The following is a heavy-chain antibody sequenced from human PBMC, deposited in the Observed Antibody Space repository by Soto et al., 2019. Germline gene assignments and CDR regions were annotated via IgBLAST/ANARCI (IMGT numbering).Heavy chain of an antibody. D-gene: IGHD2-2*01. Sequence: SETLSLTCTVSGGSISSGDYYWSWIRQPSGKGLEWIGYIYYSGSTYYNPSLKSRVTISVDTSKNQFSLKLSSVTAADTAVYYCARVGVVPAARGIDYWGQGTLVTVSS. CDR3: ARVGVVPAARGIDY. V-gene: IGHV4-30-4*01. CDR1: GGSISSGDYY. J-gene: IGHJ4*02. CDR2: IYYSGST.